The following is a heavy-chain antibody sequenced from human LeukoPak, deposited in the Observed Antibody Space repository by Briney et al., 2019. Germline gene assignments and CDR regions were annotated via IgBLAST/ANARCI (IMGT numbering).Heavy chain of an antibody. CDR3: AKAGNSGSYDGSRYYYYGMDV. J-gene: IGHJ6*02. Sequence: GSLRLSCTASGFTFSNYAMHWVRQAPGKGLEYVAAISSNGGSTYYANSVKGRVTISRDNSKNTLHLQMGSLRAEDTAVYYCAKAGNSGSYDGSRYYYYGMDVWGQGTTVTVSS. CDR1: GFTFSNYA. D-gene: IGHD1-26*01. CDR2: ISSNGGST. V-gene: IGHV3-64*01.